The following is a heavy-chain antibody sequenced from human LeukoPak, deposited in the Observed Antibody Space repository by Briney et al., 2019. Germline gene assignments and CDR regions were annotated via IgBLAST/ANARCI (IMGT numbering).Heavy chain of an antibody. CDR1: GGSFSGYY. CDR3: ARGAGHYYDSSGYYDGTSSWFDP. D-gene: IGHD3-22*01. J-gene: IGHJ5*02. Sequence: PSETLSLTCAVYGGSFSGYYWSWIRQPPGKGLEWIGEINHSGSTNYNPSLKSRVTISVDTSKNQFSLKLSSVTAADTAVYYCARGAGHYYDSSGYYDGTSSWFDPWGQGTLVTVSS. CDR2: INHSGST. V-gene: IGHV4-34*01.